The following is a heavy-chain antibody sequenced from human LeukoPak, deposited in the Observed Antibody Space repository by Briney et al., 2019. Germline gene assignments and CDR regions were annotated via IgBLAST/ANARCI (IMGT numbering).Heavy chain of an antibody. CDR1: GGTLSSHA. V-gene: IGHV1-69*06. J-gene: IGHJ5*02. CDR2: IIPIFGTA. D-gene: IGHD2-2*01. Sequence: SVTDSRKASGGTLSSHAISWVRQAPGQGLEWMGGIIPIFGTANYVQKFQGRVTIYAAKSASAAFMELSDLGTKDTSVYYCAWGGGHCSSTSCYAGNWFDPWGQGTLVTVSS. CDR3: AWGGGHCSSTSCYAGNWFDP.